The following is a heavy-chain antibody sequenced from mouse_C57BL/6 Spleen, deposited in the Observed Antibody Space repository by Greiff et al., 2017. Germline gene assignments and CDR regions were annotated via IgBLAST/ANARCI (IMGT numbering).Heavy chain of an antibody. D-gene: IGHD3-2*02. CDR2: IYPGDGDT. Sequence: VQLQQSGAELVKPGASVKISCKASGYAFSSYWMNWVKQRPGKGLEWIGQIYPGDGDTNYNGKFKGKATLTADKSSSTAYMQLSSLTSEDSAVYFCARRGTAQGRGYYAMDYWGQGTSVTVSS. J-gene: IGHJ4*01. CDR1: GYAFSSYW. V-gene: IGHV1-80*01. CDR3: ARRGTAQGRGYYAMDY.